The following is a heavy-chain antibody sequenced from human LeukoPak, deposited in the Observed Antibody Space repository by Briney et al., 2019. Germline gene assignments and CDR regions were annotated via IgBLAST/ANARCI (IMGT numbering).Heavy chain of an antibody. D-gene: IGHD6-13*01. J-gene: IGHJ6*02. V-gene: IGHV3-30*02. CDR3: AKLVADSSSWYFLDYYYGMDV. CDR2: IRYDGSNK. Sequence: PGGSLRLSCAASGFTFSSYGMHWVRQAPGEGLEWVAFIRYDGSNKYYADSVKGRFTISRDNSKNTLYLQMNSLRAEDTAVYYCAKLVADSSSWYFLDYYYGMDVWGQGTTVTVSS. CDR1: GFTFSSYG.